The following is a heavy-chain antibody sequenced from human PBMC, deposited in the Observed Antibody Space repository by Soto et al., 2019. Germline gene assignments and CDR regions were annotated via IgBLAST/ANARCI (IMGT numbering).Heavy chain of an antibody. D-gene: IGHD4-4*01. CDR2: IRSKAYGGTT. J-gene: IGHJ4*02. CDR1: GFILGDYA. CDR3: AREGDFSIND. Sequence: EVQLVESGGGLIQSGRSLRLSCKASGFILGDYALSWIRQTPGKGLEWVGFIRSKAYGGTTEYAASVKGRFSISRDESKSIAYLQMNSLKTEDTAVYYCAREGDFSINDWGQGTLVTVSS. V-gene: IGHV3-49*03.